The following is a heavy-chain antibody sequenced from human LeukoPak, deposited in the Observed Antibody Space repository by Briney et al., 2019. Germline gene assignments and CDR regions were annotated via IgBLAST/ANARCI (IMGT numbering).Heavy chain of an antibody. CDR1: GGSISSSSYY. V-gene: IGHV4-39*01. Sequence: SETLSLTCTVSGGSISSSSYYWGWIRQPPGKGLEWIGSIYYSGSTYYNPSLKSRVTISVDTSKHQFSLKLSSVTAADMAVYYCARRDEGCSSTSCPNWFDPWGQGTLVTVSS. D-gene: IGHD2-2*01. J-gene: IGHJ5*02. CDR3: ARRDEGCSSTSCPNWFDP. CDR2: IYYSGST.